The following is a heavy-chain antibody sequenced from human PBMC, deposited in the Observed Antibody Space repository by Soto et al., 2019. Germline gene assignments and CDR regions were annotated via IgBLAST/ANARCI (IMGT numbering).Heavy chain of an antibody. CDR3: AKVMGSAVAVGMDV. V-gene: IGHV3-23*01. CDR2: ISGSGGST. D-gene: IGHD6-19*01. CDR1: GFTFSSYA. J-gene: IGHJ6*04. Sequence: GGSLRLSCAASGFTFSSYAMSWVRQAPGKGLEWVSAISGSGGSTYYADSVKGRFTISRDNSKNTPYLQMNSLRAEDTAVYYCAKVMGSAVAVGMDVWGKGTTVTVSS.